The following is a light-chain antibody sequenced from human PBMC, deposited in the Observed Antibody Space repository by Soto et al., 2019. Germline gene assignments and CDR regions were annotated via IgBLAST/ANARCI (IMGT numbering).Light chain of an antibody. CDR1: PSISSY. Sequence: EIVLTQSPATLSLSPGERATLSCRASPSISSYLAWFQQKPGQAPRLLIYDASSRATGIPARFSGSGSGTDFTLTISSVESEDSAAYYCQQRYNRYTFGQGTKLEIK. CDR3: QQRYNRYT. V-gene: IGKV3-11*01. CDR2: DAS. J-gene: IGKJ2*01.